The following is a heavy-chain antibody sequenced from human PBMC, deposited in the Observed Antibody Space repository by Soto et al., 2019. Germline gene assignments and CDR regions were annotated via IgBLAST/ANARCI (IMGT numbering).Heavy chain of an antibody. CDR2: ISSNGGST. Sequence: GGSLRLSCSASGFTFSSYAMHWVRQAPGKGLEYVSAISSNGGSTYYADSVKGRFTISRDNSKNTLYLQMSSLRAEDTAVYYCVKGHTMVRGNNWFDPWGQGTLVTVTS. J-gene: IGHJ5*02. D-gene: IGHD3-10*01. CDR1: GFTFSSYA. CDR3: VKGHTMVRGNNWFDP. V-gene: IGHV3-64D*06.